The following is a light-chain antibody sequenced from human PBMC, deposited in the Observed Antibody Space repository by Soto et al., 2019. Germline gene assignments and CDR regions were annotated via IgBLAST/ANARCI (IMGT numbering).Light chain of an antibody. CDR3: QQYYRIPLT. CDR1: QSVLYSSSNKNF. CDR2: WAS. J-gene: IGKJ4*01. V-gene: IGKV4-1*01. Sequence: DIVMTQSPDSLAVSLGERATINCKSSQSVLYSSSNKNFLTWYQQKPGQPPKLXIYWASTRESGVPDRFSGSGSGTDFSLTISSLQAEDVAVYYCQQYYRIPLTFGGGTKVDIK.